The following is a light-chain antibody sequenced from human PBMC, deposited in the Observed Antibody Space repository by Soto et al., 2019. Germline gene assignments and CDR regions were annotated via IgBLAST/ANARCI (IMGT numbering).Light chain of an antibody. CDR3: QQYYISPVLT. Sequence: VLTQSPESLTLSLGERATISCRSSQTIVSTYNKKYCSAWYQVKTGQHPKLLIYWASTRESGVPDRFSGSGSGTEFALTISSLQAEDGAVYYCQQYYISPVLTFGGGTKVEL. CDR2: WAS. V-gene: IGKV4-1*01. CDR1: QTIVSTYNKKYC. J-gene: IGKJ4*01.